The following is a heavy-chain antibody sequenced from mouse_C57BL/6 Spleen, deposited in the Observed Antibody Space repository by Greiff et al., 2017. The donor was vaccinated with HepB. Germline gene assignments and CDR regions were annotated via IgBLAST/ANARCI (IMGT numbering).Heavy chain of an antibody. V-gene: IGHV1-26*01. CDR2: INPNNGGT. CDR3: GSSYGYYAMDY. Sequence: VQLQQSGPELVKPGASVKISCKASGYTFTDYYMNWVKQSHGKSLEWIGDINPNNGGTSYNQKFKGKATLTVDKSSSTAYMELRSLTSEDSAVYYCGSSYGYYAMDYWGQGTSVTVSS. J-gene: IGHJ4*01. D-gene: IGHD1-1*01. CDR1: GYTFTDYY.